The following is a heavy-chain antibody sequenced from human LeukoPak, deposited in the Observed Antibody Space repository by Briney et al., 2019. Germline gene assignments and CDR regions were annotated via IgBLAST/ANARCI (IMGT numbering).Heavy chain of an antibody. V-gene: IGHV3-7*01. CDR1: GFTFSSYW. D-gene: IGHD2-2*01. CDR3: ARDPLRDIVVVPAAISVKMNWFDP. J-gene: IGHJ5*02. Sequence: GGSLRLSCAASGFTFSSYWMSWVRQAPGKGLKWVANIKQDGSEKYYVGSVKGRFTISRDNAKNSLYLQMNSLRAEDTAVYYCARDPLRDIVVVPAAISVKMNWFDPWGQGTLVTVSS. CDR2: IKQDGSEK.